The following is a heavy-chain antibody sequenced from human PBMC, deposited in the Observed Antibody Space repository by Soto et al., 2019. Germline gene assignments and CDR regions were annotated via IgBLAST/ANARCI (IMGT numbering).Heavy chain of an antibody. Sequence: QVQLVESGGGVVQPGRSLRLSCAASGFTFSSYGMHWVRQAPGKGLEWVAVISYDGSNTYYADSVKGRFTISRDNSKNTLYLQMNSLRAEDTAVYYCAKDDSSGYYGDAFDIWGQGTMVTVSS. J-gene: IGHJ3*02. V-gene: IGHV3-30*18. CDR3: AKDDSSGYYGDAFDI. CDR2: ISYDGSNT. CDR1: GFTFSSYG. D-gene: IGHD3-22*01.